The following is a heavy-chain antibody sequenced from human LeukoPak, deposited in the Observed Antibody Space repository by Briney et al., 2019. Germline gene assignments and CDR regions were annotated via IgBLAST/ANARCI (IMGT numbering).Heavy chain of an antibody. CDR2: IIPIFGTA. D-gene: IGHD6-6*01. CDR3: ARSSIAASTTPYYFDY. CDR1: GGTFSSYA. Sequence: SVTVSCKASGGTFSSYAISWVRQAPGQGLEWMGGIIPIFGTANYAQKFQGRVTITTDESTSTAYMKLSSLRSEDTAVYYCARSSIAASTTPYYFDYWGQGTLVTVSS. V-gene: IGHV1-69*05. J-gene: IGHJ4*02.